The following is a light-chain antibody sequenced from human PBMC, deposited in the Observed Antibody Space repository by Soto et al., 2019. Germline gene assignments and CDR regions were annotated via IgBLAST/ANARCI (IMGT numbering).Light chain of an antibody. J-gene: IGLJ2*01. Sequence: QSVLTQPASVSGSPGQSISISCTGTNNDIGRFDFVSWYQQYPGKSPKLILYEVRARPSGISSRFSGSKSANTASLTISGLQAEDEADYYCASSTLYNNLVFGGGTQRTVL. CDR3: ASSTLYNNLV. CDR1: NNDIGRFDF. CDR2: EVR. V-gene: IGLV2-14*01.